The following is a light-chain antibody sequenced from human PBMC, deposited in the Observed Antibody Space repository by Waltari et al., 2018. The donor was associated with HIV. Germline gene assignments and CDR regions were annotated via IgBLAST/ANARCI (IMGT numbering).Light chain of an antibody. Sequence: VLPQSPVTLSLSPGASASLSCRASQSVGSSSLAWYQQEPGQAPRCLIYDASYRATDIPARFSGSGSGIDFTLTISSLEPEDFAFYYCQQRRNWPKTFGQGTKLEI. CDR1: QSVGSSS. V-gene: IGKV3-11*01. CDR3: QQRRNWPKT. CDR2: DAS. J-gene: IGKJ2*01.